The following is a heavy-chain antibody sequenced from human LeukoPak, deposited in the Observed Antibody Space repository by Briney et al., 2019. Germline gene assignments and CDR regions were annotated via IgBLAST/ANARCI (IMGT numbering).Heavy chain of an antibody. J-gene: IGHJ4*02. D-gene: IGHD2-21*02. V-gene: IGHV1-69*06. CDR3: ARRPYCGGDCYPGYFDY. CDR1: GGTFSSYA. CDR2: IIPIFGTA. Sequence: SVKVSCKASGGTFSSYAISWVRQAPGQGLEWMGGIIPIFGTANYAQKFQGRVTITADKSTSTAYMELSSLRSEDTAVYYCARRPYCGGDCYPGYFDYWGQGTLVTVSS.